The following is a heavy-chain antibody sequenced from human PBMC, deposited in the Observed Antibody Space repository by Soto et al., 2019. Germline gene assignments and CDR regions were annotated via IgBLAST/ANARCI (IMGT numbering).Heavy chain of an antibody. V-gene: IGHV3-23*01. CDR2: ISGSGGNT. CDR1: GFTFSSYA. Sequence: HPGGSLRLSCAASGFTFSSYAMHWVRQAPGKGLEWVSVISGSGGNTYYADSVKGRFTISRDNSKNTLYLQMNSLRAEDTAVYYCAKDVPGYSSSWFPKWFDPWGQGTLVNVS. J-gene: IGHJ5*02. D-gene: IGHD6-13*01. CDR3: AKDVPGYSSSWFPKWFDP.